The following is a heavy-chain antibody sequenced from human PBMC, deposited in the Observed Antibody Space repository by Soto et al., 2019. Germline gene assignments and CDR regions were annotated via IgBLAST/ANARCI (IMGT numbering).Heavy chain of an antibody. CDR3: ARGYGSGSYFDY. V-gene: IGHV4-31*03. Sequence: QVQLQESGPGLVKPSQTLSLTCTVSGDSIRSGGYYWSWIRQHPGKGLEWIAYIYYSGSTYYNPSLKSRVIISVDTSRNQFSLKLSSVTAADTAVYYCARGYGSGSYFDYWGQGTLVTVSS. J-gene: IGHJ4*02. CDR1: GDSIRSGGYY. D-gene: IGHD3-10*01. CDR2: IYYSGST.